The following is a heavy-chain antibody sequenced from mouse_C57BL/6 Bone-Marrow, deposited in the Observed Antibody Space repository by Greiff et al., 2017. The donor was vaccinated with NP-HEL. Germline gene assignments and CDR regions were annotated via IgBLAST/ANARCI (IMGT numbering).Heavy chain of an antibody. Sequence: VKLVESGPGLVAPSQSLSITCTFSGFSLTSYGVHWVRQPPGKGLEWLGVIWAGGSTNYNSAPMSRLSISKDNSKSQVFLKMNSLQTDDTAMYYCARGGWLLPVYYAMDYWGQGTSVTVSS. J-gene: IGHJ4*01. CDR2: IWAGGST. CDR3: ARGGWLLPVYYAMDY. CDR1: GFSLTSYG. D-gene: IGHD2-3*01. V-gene: IGHV2-9*02.